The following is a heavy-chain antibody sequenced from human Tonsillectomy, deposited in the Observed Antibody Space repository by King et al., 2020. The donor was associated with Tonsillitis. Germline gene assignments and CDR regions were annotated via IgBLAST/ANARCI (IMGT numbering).Heavy chain of an antibody. CDR1: GFTFSSYW. D-gene: IGHD5-18*01. J-gene: IGHJ4*01. CDR2: IKQDGSER. Sequence: VQLVESGGGLVQPGGSLRLSCAASGFTFSSYWMSWVRQAPGKGLEWVANIKQDGSERYYMDSVKGRFTISRDNAKDSLYLQMNSLRDEDTAIYYCAKDTATDPIDYWGQGTLVTAPS. V-gene: IGHV3-7*03. CDR3: AKDTATDPIDY.